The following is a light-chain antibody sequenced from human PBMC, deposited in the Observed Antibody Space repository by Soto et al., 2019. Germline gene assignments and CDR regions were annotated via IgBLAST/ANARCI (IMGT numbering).Light chain of an antibody. Sequence: ALTKSPGALSLSPGERATLSCRASLSFLCSRIHWYHQIPGQAPMLRSYAASIGATSIPVSLRGSGFGIDFTLIINCVEPEDFAVYYCQLYGSSPSPFSQGTKVDIK. CDR2: AAS. V-gene: IGKV3-20*01. CDR1: LSFLCSR. CDR3: QLYGSSPSP. J-gene: IGKJ1*01.